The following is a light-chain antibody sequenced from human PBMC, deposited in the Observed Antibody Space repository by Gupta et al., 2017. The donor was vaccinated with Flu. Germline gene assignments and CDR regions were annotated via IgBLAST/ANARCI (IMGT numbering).Light chain of an antibody. CDR3: QSYDVSLGGEV. J-gene: IGLJ1*01. V-gene: IGLV1-40*01. Sequence: QSVLTQPPSVSGAPGQRVAISCTGSSSNIGAGYEVHWYQQLPGTAPRLRIYGNSDRPSGVPDRFSGSKSDISASLAITGLQAEDEAEYDCQSYDVSLGGEVFGTGTKLTVL. CDR1: SSNIGAGYE. CDR2: GNS.